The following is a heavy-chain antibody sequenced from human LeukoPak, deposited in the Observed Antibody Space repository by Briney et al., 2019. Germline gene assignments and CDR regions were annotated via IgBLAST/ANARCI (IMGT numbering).Heavy chain of an antibody. D-gene: IGHD6-19*01. J-gene: IGHJ4*02. CDR3: ARDSSGRFDY. V-gene: IGHV3-21*01. CDR1: GFTFSSYS. Sequence: GGSLRLSCAASGFTFSSYSMNWVREAPGKGLEWVSSISSSSSYIYYADSVKGRFTISRDNAQNTLYLQMNSLRAEDTAVYYCARDSSGRFDYWGQGTLVTVSS. CDR2: ISSSSSYI.